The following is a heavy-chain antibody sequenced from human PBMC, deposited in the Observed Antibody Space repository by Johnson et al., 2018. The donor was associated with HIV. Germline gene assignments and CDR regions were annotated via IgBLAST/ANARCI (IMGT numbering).Heavy chain of an antibody. CDR3: AKQGGSRLHLWVDAFDI. CDR1: GFTFSSYW. CDR2: IKQDGSEK. D-gene: IGHD3-10*01. V-gene: IGHV3-7*02. J-gene: IGHJ3*02. Sequence: VQLVESGGGLVQPGGSLRLSCAASGFTFSSYWMSWVRQAPGKGLEWVANIKQDGSEKYYADSVKGRFTISRDNSKNTLYLQMNSLRAEDTAGYYCAKQGGSRLHLWVDAFDIWGQGTMVTVSS.